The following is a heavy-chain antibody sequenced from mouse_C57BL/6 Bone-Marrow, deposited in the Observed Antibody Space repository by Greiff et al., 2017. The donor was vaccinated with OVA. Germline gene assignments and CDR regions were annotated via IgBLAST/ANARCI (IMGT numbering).Heavy chain of an antibody. J-gene: IGHJ3*01. D-gene: IGHD1-1*01. CDR1: GFTFSDYG. CDR2: ISSGSSTI. Sequence: EVKLMESGGGLVKPGGSLKLSCAASGFTFSDYGMHWVRQAPEKGLEWVAYISSGSSTIYYADTVKGRFTISRDNAKNTLFLQMTSLRSEDTAMYYCAPYYYCSSPWFAYWGQGTLVTVSA. V-gene: IGHV5-17*01. CDR3: APYYYCSSPWFAY.